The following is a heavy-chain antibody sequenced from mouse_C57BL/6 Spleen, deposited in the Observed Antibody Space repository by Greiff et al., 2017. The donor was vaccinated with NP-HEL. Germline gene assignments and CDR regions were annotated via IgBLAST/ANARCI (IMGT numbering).Heavy chain of an antibody. J-gene: IGHJ4*01. CDR2: ISAGGGYT. CDR1: GFTFSSYA. Sequence: EVQVVESGGGLVKPGGSLKLSCAASGFTFSSYAMSWVRQTPEKRLAWVATISAGGGYTYYPDNVKGRFTISRDNAKNNLYQQMSQLKSENTAMYYCARVYTDYAMDYWGQGTSVTVSS. V-gene: IGHV5-4*01. CDR3: ARVYTDYAMDY.